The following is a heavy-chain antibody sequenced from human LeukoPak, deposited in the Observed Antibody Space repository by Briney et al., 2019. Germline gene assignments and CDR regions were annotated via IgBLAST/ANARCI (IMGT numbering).Heavy chain of an antibody. CDR3: ARGIAARLVY. CDR2: IYYSGST. J-gene: IGHJ4*02. Sequence: SETLSLTCTVSGGSISSYYWSWIRQPPGKGLEWIGYIYYSGSTNYNPSLKSRVTISVDTSKNQFSLKLSSVTAADTALYSFARGIAARLVYWGQGTLVTVSS. D-gene: IGHD6-6*01. CDR1: GGSISSYY. V-gene: IGHV4-59*01.